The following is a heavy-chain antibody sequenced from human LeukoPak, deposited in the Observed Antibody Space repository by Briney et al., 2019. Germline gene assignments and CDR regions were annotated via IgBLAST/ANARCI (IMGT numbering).Heavy chain of an antibody. J-gene: IGHJ4*02. CDR3: ARLRGYNYGYEDY. D-gene: IGHD5-18*01. CDR2: IYPGDSDT. Sequence: GESLKISCKGSGYSFTSYWIAWVRQMPGKGLGRMGIIYPGDSDTRYSPSFQGQVTISADKSISTAYLQWSSLKASDTAMYYCARLRGYNYGYEDYWGQGTLVTVSS. V-gene: IGHV5-51*01. CDR1: GYSFTSYW.